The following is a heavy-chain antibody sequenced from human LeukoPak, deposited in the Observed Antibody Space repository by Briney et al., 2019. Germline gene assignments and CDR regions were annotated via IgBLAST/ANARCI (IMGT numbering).Heavy chain of an antibody. CDR1: GGSISSYY. CDR3: ARAPRHADWFDP. CDR2: IYYSGST. D-gene: IGHD2-2*01. J-gene: IGHJ5*02. V-gene: IGHV4-59*01. Sequence: SETLSLTCTVSGGSISSYYWSWIRQPPGKGLEWIGYIYYSGSTNYNPSLKSRVTISVDTSKDQFSLKLSSVTAADTAVYYCARAPRHADWFDPWGQGTLVTVSS.